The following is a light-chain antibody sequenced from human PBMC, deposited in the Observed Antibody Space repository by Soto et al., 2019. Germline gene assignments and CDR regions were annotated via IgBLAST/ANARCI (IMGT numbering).Light chain of an antibody. J-gene: IGLJ2*01. CDR2: DVS. CDR1: SSDVGGYDY. V-gene: IGLV2-14*01. CDR3: SSYTSSSTVL. Sequence: QSVLTQPASVSGSPGQSITISCTGTSSDVGGYDYVSWYQQHPGKAPKLMIFDVSDRPSGVSNRFSGSKSGNTASLTISGLQAEDEAVYYCSSYTSSSTVLFGGGTKVTVL.